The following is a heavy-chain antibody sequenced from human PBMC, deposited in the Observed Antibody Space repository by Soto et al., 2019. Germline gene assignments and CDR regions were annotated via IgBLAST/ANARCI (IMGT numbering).Heavy chain of an antibody. Sequence: QLQLQESGPGLVKPSETLSLTCTVSGGSISSSSYYWGWIRQPPGKGLEWIGSIYYSGSTYYNPSLKSRVTISVDTSKNQFSLKLSSVTAADTAVYYCARHGVVGATVWFDPWGQGTLVTVSS. D-gene: IGHD1-26*01. J-gene: IGHJ5*02. V-gene: IGHV4-39*01. CDR3: ARHGVVGATVWFDP. CDR1: GGSISSSSYY. CDR2: IYYSGST.